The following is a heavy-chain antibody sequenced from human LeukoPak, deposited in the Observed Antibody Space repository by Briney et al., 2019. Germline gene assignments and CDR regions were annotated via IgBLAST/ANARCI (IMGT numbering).Heavy chain of an antibody. Sequence: PGGSLRLSCAASGFTFSSYSMNWVRQAPGKGLEWVSSISSSSSYIYYADSVKGRFTISRDNAKNSLCLQMNSLRAEDTAVYYCARDRETTVTFPHYMDVWGKGTTVTVSS. CDR3: ARDRETTVTFPHYMDV. CDR1: GFTFSSYS. J-gene: IGHJ6*03. CDR2: ISSSSSYI. D-gene: IGHD4-11*01. V-gene: IGHV3-21*01.